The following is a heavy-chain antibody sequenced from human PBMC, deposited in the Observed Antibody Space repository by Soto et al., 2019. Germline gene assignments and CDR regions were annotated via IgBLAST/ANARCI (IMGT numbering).Heavy chain of an antibody. CDR2: IIPIFGTA. Sequence: QVQLVQSGAEVKKPGSSVKVSCKASGGTFSSYAISWVRQAPGQGLEWMGGIIPIFGTANYAQKFQGSVTITAAESTSTAYMELSSLRSEDTAGYYCASAGDMVVVVAASLGRNYYYGMDVWGQGTTYTVSS. J-gene: IGHJ6*02. D-gene: IGHD2-15*01. CDR1: GGTFSSYA. V-gene: IGHV1-69*01. CDR3: ASAGDMVVVVAASLGRNYYYGMDV.